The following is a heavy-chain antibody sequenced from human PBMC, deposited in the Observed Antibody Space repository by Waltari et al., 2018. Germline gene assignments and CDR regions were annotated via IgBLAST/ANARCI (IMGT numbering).Heavy chain of an antibody. Sequence: QVQLVQSGAEVKKPGSSVKVSCKASGGTFSSYAISWVRQAPGQGLEWMGGSIPILWTANNAQKIQCRVTITTDESTSTAYMELSSLRAEDTAVDYCARDRTFSLPAPDNDAFDIWGQGTMVTVSS. CDR3: ARDRTFSLPAPDNDAFDI. V-gene: IGHV1-69*05. CDR2: SIPILWTA. D-gene: IGHD3-16*01. CDR1: GGTFSSYA. J-gene: IGHJ3*02.